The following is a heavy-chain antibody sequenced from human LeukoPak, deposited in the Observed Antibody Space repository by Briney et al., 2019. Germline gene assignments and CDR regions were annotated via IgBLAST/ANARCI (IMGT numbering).Heavy chain of an antibody. V-gene: IGHV4-59*08. D-gene: IGHD4-17*01. CDR1: GGSISSYY. Sequence: PSETLSLTCTVSGGSISSYYWSWIRQPPGKGLEWIGYIYYSGSTNYNPSLKSRVTISVDTSKNQFSLKLSSVTAADTAVYYCARHGYGAPGPLFDYWGQGTLFTVSS. CDR2: IYYSGST. CDR3: ARHGYGAPGPLFDY. J-gene: IGHJ4*02.